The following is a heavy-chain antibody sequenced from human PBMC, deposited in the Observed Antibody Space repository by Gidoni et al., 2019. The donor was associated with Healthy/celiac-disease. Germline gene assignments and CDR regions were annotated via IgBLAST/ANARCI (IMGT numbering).Heavy chain of an antibody. J-gene: IGHJ6*02. CDR1: GFTFSRYA. V-gene: IGHV3-64*01. Sequence: EVQLVESGGGLVQPGGSLRLSCAASGFTFSRYAMHWVRQAPGKGLEYVSAISSNGGSTYYANSVKGRFTISRDNSKNTLYLQMGSLRAEDMAVYYCARAWSEVWQYYYYGMDVWGQGTTVTVSS. CDR2: ISSNGGST. CDR3: ARAWSEVWQYYYYGMDV. D-gene: IGHD2-21*01.